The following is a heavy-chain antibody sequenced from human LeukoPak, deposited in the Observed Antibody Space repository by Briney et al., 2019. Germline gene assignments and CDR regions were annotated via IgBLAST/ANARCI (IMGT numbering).Heavy chain of an antibody. Sequence: PGRSLRLSCAASGFTFSSYGMHWVRQAPGKGLEWVAVISYDGSNKYYADSVKGRFTISRDNSKNTLYPQMNSLRAEDTAVYYCAKRGVGYSSGWLDLDYWGQGTLVTVSS. CDR1: GFTFSSYG. V-gene: IGHV3-30*18. CDR2: ISYDGSNK. CDR3: AKRGVGYSSGWLDLDY. D-gene: IGHD6-19*01. J-gene: IGHJ4*02.